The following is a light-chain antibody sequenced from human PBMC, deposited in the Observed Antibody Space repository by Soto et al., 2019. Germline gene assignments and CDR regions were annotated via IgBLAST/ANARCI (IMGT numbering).Light chain of an antibody. V-gene: IGKV2-28*01. CDR2: LGS. Sequence: DIVMTQSPLSLPVTRGEPASISCRSSQSLLHSNGYNYLDWYLQKPGQSPQLLIYLGSNRASGVPDRFSGSGSGTDFTLKISRVEAEDVGVYYCMQAGTFGQGTKVEIK. CDR1: QSLLHSNGYNY. J-gene: IGKJ1*01. CDR3: MQAGT.